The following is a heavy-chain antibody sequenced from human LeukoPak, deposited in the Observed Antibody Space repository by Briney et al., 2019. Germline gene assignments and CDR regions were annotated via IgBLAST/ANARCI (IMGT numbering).Heavy chain of an antibody. CDR2: IYPGDSDT. CDR1: GYSFTSYW. D-gene: IGHD3-10*01. V-gene: IGHV5-51*01. Sequence: GESLKISCKGSGYSFTSYWIGWVRQMPGKGLEWMGIIYPGDSDTRYSPSFQGQVTISADRSISTAYLQWSSLKASDTAMYYCATSGYGSGSYYLNFDYWGQGTLVTVSS. CDR3: ATSGYGSGSYYLNFDY. J-gene: IGHJ4*02.